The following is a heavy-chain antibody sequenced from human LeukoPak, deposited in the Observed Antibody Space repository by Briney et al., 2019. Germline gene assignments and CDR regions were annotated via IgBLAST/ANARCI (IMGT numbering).Heavy chain of an antibody. CDR2: ISTYNGNT. J-gene: IGHJ4*02. Sequence: GASVKVSCRASGYTFTSYGISWVRQAPGQGLEWMGWISTYNGNTNYAQKVQGRVTMTTDTSTSTAYMELRSLRSDDTAVYYCARDYSSGWPNFDYWGQGTLVTVSS. D-gene: IGHD6-19*01. CDR1: GYTFTSYG. CDR3: ARDYSSGWPNFDY. V-gene: IGHV1-18*01.